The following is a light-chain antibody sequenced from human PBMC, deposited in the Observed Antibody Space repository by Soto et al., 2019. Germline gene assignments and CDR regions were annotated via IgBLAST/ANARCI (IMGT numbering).Light chain of an antibody. Sequence: QSALTQPRSVSGSPGQSVTISCPGTTSDVGGYNYVSWYQHHPGRAPKLMIYDVSKRPSGVPDRFSGSKSGNTASLTISGLQAEDEADYYCCSYAGSFVRFGGGTKLTVL. CDR2: DVS. J-gene: IGLJ2*01. CDR1: TSDVGGYNY. CDR3: CSYAGSFVR. V-gene: IGLV2-11*01.